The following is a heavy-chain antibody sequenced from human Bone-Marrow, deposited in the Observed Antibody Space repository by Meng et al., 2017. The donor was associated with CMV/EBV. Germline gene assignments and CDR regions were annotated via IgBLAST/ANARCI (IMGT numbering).Heavy chain of an antibody. Sequence: GESLKISCKASGYTFTSYGISWVRQAPGQGLEWMGWISAYNGNTNYAQKLQGRVTMTTDTSTSTAYMELRSLRSDDTAVYYCARDMDSSSWYFGDYYYYGMDVWGQGTTVTVSS. V-gene: IGHV1-18*01. D-gene: IGHD6-13*01. CDR2: ISAYNGNT. J-gene: IGHJ6*02. CDR1: GYTFTSYG. CDR3: ARDMDSSSWYFGDYYYYGMDV.